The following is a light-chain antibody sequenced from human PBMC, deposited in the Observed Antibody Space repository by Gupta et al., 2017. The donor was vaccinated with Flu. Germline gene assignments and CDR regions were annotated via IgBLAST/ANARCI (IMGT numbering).Light chain of an antibody. CDR3: QQSYSTPWT. CDR1: QSISSY. Sequence: PSYLSASVGDRVTITCRASQSISSYLNWYQQKPGKAPKLLIYAASSLQSGVPSRFSGSGSGTDFTLTISSRQPEDFATYYCQQSYSTPWTFGQGTKLEIK. CDR2: AAS. V-gene: IGKV1-39*01. J-gene: IGKJ2*02.